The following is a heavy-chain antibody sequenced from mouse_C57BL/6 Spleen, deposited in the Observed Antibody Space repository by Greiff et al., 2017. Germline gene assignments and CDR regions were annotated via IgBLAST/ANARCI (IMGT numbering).Heavy chain of an antibody. CDR3: ARKKYYGSSGYFDD. J-gene: IGHJ1*03. Sequence: EVKVEESGGGLVQPGGSLSLSCAASGFTFTDYYMSWVRQPPGKALEWLGFIRNKANGYTTEYSASVQGRFTISRGNSQSSLYLQKNALRAEDSATYYCARKKYYGSSGYFDDWGTGTTVTVSS. V-gene: IGHV7-3*01. D-gene: IGHD1-1*01. CDR1: GFTFTDYY. CDR2: IRNKANGYTT.